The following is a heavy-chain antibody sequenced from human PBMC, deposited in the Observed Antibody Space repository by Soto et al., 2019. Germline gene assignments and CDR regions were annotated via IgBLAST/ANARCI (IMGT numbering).Heavy chain of an antibody. CDR1: GFSLDDYS. V-gene: IGHV3-9*01. D-gene: IGHD1-1*01. CDR3: AKGVRRTCNDMDV. CDR2: ISWNSDKR. J-gene: IGHJ6*02. Sequence: EVQLVESGGDLVQPGASLRLSCAGFGFSLDDYSMHWVRQAPGKGLEWVSGISWNSDKRGFAASVRGRFTVSKDNAKNSLYLQMTSLSIEDTALYYCAKGVRRTCNDMDVWGQGTAVIVSS.